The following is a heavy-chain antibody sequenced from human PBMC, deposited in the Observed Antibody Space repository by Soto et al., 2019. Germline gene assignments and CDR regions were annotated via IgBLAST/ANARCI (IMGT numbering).Heavy chain of an antibody. Sequence: SGPALVNPXQTLTLTCTFSGFSFSASEMRVGWIRPPPGKALEWLARIDWDDDKFYNISLKTRLTISKDTSKNQVVLTMTNMDPVDTPTYYGARIEGSGSAFETWGQGTMVTVSS. CDR2: IDWDDDK. D-gene: IGHD2-15*01. J-gene: IGHJ3*02. CDR3: ARIEGSGSAFET. CDR1: GFSFSASEMR. V-gene: IGHV2-70*04.